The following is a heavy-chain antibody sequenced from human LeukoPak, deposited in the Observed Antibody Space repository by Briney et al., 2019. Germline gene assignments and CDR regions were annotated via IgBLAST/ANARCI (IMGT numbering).Heavy chain of an antibody. CDR3: ARSPYIISSSPGY. CDR1: GYTFTGYY. CDR2: INPNSGGT. J-gene: IGHJ4*02. Sequence: ASVKVSCKASGYTFTGYYMHWVRQAPGQGLEWMGWINPNSGGTNYAQKFQGRVTMTRDTSISTAYMELSRLRSDDTAVYYCARSPYIISSSPGYWGQGTLVTVSS. V-gene: IGHV1-2*02. D-gene: IGHD6-6*01.